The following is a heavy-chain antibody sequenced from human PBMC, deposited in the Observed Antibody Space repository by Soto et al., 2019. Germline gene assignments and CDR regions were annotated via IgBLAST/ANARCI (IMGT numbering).Heavy chain of an antibody. CDR1: GFSRSTNTEG. J-gene: IGHJ4*02. CDR3: AHRRPGYFDY. CDR2: IYWDDDK. V-gene: IGHV2-5*02. D-gene: IGHD3-10*01. Sequence: QITLKESGPTLVKPTQTLRLTCTFSGFSRSTNTEGVGWIRQPPGKALEWLVLIYWDDDKRYSPSLKSRLTITKDTSKNQMVLTMTNMDPVDTATYYCAHRRPGYFDYWGQGTLVTVSS.